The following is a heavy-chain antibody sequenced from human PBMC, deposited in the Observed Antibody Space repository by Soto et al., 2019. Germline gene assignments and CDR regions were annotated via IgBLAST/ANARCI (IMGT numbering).Heavy chain of an antibody. Sequence: GSLSLSCAASAFTFSSYSMAWVRQAPGKGLVWVSSITGRGNSAYYVDAVKGRFTISRANPKNTLHLQMNSLRVEDTAIYYCAKEADLIGYNYGSFFHYWGQGT. D-gene: IGHD5-18*01. CDR1: AFTFSSYS. CDR2: ITGRGNSA. CDR3: AKEADLIGYNYGSFFHY. V-gene: IGHV3-23*01. J-gene: IGHJ4*02.